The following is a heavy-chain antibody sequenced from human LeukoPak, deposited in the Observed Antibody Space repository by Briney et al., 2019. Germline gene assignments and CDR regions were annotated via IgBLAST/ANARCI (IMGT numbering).Heavy chain of an antibody. Sequence: GASVKVSCKASGYTFPSYGINWVRQAPGQGLEWMGWISTYHGNTNYAQKLQGRVTMTTDTSTTTAYMELRSLRSDDTAVYYCAREIYDILTGYYLDPWGQGTLVTVSS. J-gene: IGHJ5*02. D-gene: IGHD3-9*01. V-gene: IGHV1-18*01. CDR3: AREIYDILTGYYLDP. CDR2: ISTYHGNT. CDR1: GYTFPSYG.